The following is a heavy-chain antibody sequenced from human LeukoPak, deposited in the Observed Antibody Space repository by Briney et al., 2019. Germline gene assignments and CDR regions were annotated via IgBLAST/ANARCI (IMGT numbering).Heavy chain of an antibody. V-gene: IGHV3-21*01. CDR3: ARDRAYYYDSSSTNFDY. D-gene: IGHD3-22*01. Sequence: GGSLRLSCAASGFTFSSYAMSWVRQAPGKGLEWVSSISSSSSYIYYADSVKGRFTISRDNAKNSLYLQMNSLRAEDTAVYYCARDRAYYYDSSSTNFDYWGQGTLVTVSS. CDR2: ISSSSSYI. CDR1: GFTFSSYA. J-gene: IGHJ4*02.